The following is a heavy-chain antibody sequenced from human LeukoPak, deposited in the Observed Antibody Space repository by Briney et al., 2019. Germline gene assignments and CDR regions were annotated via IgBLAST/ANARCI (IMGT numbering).Heavy chain of an antibody. J-gene: IGHJ5*01. CDR3: TRQSQACSSGSCYVVS. D-gene: IGHD2-15*01. CDR2: IYPGDSDT. CDR1: GYTFRSYC. Sequence: KLGESLKISCEGSGYTFRSYCIGWVRQMPGKDLEWMGMIYPGDSDTRYSPSFQRQVTFSADLSLNTAYLQWSSLEASDTAIYYCTRQSQACSSGSCYVVSWGQGTQVTVSS. V-gene: IGHV5-51*01.